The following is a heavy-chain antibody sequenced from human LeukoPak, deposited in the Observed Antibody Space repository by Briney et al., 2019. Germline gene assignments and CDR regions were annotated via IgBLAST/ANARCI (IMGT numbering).Heavy chain of an antibody. J-gene: IGHJ4*02. Sequence: GESLKISCKGSGYSFTSYWIGWVRQMPGKGLGWMGIIYPGDSDTRYSPSFQGQVTISADKSISTGYLQWSSLKASDTAMSYCARHGYYDYVWGSYRPTHPDYWGQGTLVTVSS. CDR1: GYSFTSYW. CDR3: ARHGYYDYVWGSYRPTHPDY. V-gene: IGHV5-51*01. D-gene: IGHD3-16*02. CDR2: IYPGDSDT.